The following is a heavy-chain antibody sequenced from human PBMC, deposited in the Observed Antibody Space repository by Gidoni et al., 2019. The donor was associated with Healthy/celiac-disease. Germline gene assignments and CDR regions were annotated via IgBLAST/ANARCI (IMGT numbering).Heavy chain of an antibody. Sequence: QVQLVQSGAEVKKPGSSVKVSCKASGGTFSSYAISWVRQAPGQGLEWMGGIIPIFGTANYAQKFQGRVTITADESTSTAYMELSSLRSEDTAVYYCARDPHNYYDSSGYPLLTGAEYFQHWGQGTLVTVSS. CDR1: GGTFSSYA. CDR2: IIPIFGTA. D-gene: IGHD3-22*01. CDR3: ARDPHNYYDSSGYPLLTGAEYFQH. V-gene: IGHV1-69*01. J-gene: IGHJ1*01.